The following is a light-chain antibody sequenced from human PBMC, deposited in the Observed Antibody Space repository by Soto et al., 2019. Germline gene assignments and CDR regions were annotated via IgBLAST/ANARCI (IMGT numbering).Light chain of an antibody. CDR3: QPYGTSSWT. CDR2: AAS. V-gene: IGKV3-20*01. Sequence: EIVLTQSPGTLSLSPGERATLSCRASQSVYNNYLAWYQHKPGRAPRLLIYAASSRATGIPDRFSGSGSGTDFTLTISRPEPQDFAVYYCQPYGTSSWTFGQGTKVEIK. J-gene: IGKJ1*01. CDR1: QSVYNNY.